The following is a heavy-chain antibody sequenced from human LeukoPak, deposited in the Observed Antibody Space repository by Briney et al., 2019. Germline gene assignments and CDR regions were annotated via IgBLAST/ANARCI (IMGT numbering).Heavy chain of an antibody. CDR1: GYSFTTYW. J-gene: IGHJ4*02. V-gene: IGHV5-51*01. Sequence: GESLKISCQGSGYSFTTYWIGWVRQMPGKGLAWMGIIYPGDSDTRYSPSFQGQVTISADKSISTAYLQWSSLKASDTAMYYCARSEMATVLSQDYWGQGTLVTVSS. CDR3: ARSEMATVLSQDY. D-gene: IGHD5-24*01. CDR2: IYPGDSDT.